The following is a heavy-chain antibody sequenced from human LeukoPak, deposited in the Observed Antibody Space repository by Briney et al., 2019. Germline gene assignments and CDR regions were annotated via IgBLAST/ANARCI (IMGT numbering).Heavy chain of an antibody. CDR2: IYYTGAT. CDR3: TRAGYSYGTGYYFDY. J-gene: IGHJ4*02. V-gene: IGHV4-59*01. CDR1: GGSISGYY. Sequence: SETLSLTCTVSGGSISGYYWSWIRLPPGKGLEWIGYIYYTGATYYNPSLKSRVTIALDTSKSQFSLKLSSVTAADAAVYYCTRAGYSYGTGYYFDYWGQGALVTVSS. D-gene: IGHD5-18*01.